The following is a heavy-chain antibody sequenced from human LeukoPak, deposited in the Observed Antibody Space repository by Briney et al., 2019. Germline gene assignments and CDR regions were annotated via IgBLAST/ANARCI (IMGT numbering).Heavy chain of an antibody. CDR3: ARGLTIFGVVIIAQGGFDY. J-gene: IGHJ4*02. V-gene: IGHV4-61*02. D-gene: IGHD3-3*01. CDR1: GDSISSGNFY. Sequence: SETLSLTCTVSGDSISSGNFYWSWLRQPAGKGLEWLVRIYTSGSTNYNPYVKSRVTISVDTSKNQFSLKLSSVTAADTAVYYCARGLTIFGVVIIAQGGFDYWGQGTLVTVSS. CDR2: IYTSGST.